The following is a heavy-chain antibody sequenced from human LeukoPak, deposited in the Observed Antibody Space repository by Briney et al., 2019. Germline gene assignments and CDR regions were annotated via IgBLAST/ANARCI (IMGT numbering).Heavy chain of an antibody. CDR2: ISYDGSNK. CDR1: GFTFSSYA. CDR3: ARAYCGDDCYGDDAFDI. V-gene: IGHV3-30-3*01. Sequence: GGSLRLSCAASGFTFSSYAMHWVRQAPGKGLEWVAVISYDGSNKYYADSVKGRFTISRDNSKNTLYLQMNSLRAEDTAVYYCARAYCGDDCYGDDAFDIWGQGTMVTVSS. D-gene: IGHD2-21*02. J-gene: IGHJ3*02.